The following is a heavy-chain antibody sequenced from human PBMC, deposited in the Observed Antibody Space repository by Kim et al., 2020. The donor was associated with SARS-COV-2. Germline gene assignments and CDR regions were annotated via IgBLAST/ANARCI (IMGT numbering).Heavy chain of an antibody. CDR3: ARDDPHGSSSGWYPDCFGP. CDR2: ISAYIGNT. J-gene: IGHJ5*02. D-gene: IGHD6-19*01. CDR1: GYTFTSYG. V-gene: IGHV1-18*01. Sequence: ASVKVSCKASGYTFTSYGISWVRQAPGQGLEWMGWISAYIGNTNYAQKLQGRVTMTTDTSTSTAYMELRSLRSDDTAVYYCARDDPHGSSSGWYPDCFGPWGQGTLVTVSS.